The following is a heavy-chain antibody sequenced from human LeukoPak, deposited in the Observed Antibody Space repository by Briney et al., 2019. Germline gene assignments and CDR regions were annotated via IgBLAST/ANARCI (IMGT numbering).Heavy chain of an antibody. CDR3: AREGD. CDR2: ISWNSGSI. V-gene: IGHV3-9*01. J-gene: IGHJ4*02. CDR1: GFTFDDYA. Sequence: GGSLRLSCAASGFTFDDYAMHWVRQAPGKGLEGVSGISWNSGSIGYADSVKGRFTISRDNAKNSLYLQMNSLRAEDTALYYCAREGDWGQGTLVTVSS.